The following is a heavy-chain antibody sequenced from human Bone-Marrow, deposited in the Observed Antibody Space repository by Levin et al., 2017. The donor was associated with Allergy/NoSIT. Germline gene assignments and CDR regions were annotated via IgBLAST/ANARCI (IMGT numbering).Heavy chain of an antibody. V-gene: IGHV3-23*01. CDR1: GFTFSSYV. CDR2: IIGSGGST. D-gene: IGHD4-23*01. J-gene: IGHJ1*01. CDR3: AKDLGRDHDRMTTGVYFHH. Sequence: GESLKISCAASGFTFSSYVMSWVRQAPGKGLEWVSGIIGSGGSTYYGDPVKGRFTISRDNSKNTLNLQMNSLRAEDTAGYYGAKDLGRDHDRMTTGVYFHHWGQGTLVTVSS.